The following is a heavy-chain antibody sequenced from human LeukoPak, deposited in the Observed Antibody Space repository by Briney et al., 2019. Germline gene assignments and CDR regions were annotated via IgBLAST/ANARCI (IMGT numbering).Heavy chain of an antibody. J-gene: IGHJ3*02. CDR2: IIPILGIA. V-gene: IGHV1-69*04. CDR3: ARDSVRGDAFDI. Sequence: ASVKVSCKASGGTFSSYAISWVRQAPGQGLEWMGRIIPILGIANYAQKFQGRVTITADKSTSTAYMELSSLRSEDTAVYYCARDSVRGDAFDIWGQGTMVTVSS. D-gene: IGHD3-16*01. CDR1: GGTFSSYA.